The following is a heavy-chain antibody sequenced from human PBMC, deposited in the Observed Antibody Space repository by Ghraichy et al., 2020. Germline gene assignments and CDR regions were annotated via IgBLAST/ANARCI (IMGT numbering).Heavy chain of an antibody. Sequence: GESLNISCAASGFTFSDYPLNWVRQAPGKGLEWVSTISASGGSTYYKDSLKGRFTISRDNSKNTLYLQMNSLRAEDTAVYYCAKSFGLVVVATTRFGYFDYWGQGTLVTVSS. D-gene: IGHD2-15*01. CDR3: AKSFGLVVVATTRFGYFDY. V-gene: IGHV3-23*01. CDR1: GFTFSDYP. CDR2: ISASGGST. J-gene: IGHJ4*02.